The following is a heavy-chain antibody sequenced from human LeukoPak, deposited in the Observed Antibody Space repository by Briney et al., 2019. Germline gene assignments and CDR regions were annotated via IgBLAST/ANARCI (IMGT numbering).Heavy chain of an antibody. J-gene: IGHJ5*02. CDR1: GFSFSRYA. CDR2: ISSNGGST. CDR3: ARGLVATIEDFWFDP. V-gene: IGHV3-64*01. Sequence: GGSLRLSCAASGFSFSRYAMPWVRQAPGKGLEYVSAISSNGGSTYYANSVKGRFTISRDNSKNTLSLQMGSLRVEDMAVYYCARGLVATIEDFWFDPWGQGTLVTVSS. D-gene: IGHD5-12*01.